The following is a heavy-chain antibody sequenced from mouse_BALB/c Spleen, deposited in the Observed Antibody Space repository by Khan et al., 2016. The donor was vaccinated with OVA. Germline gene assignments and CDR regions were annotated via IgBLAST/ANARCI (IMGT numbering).Heavy chain of an antibody. CDR3: TRTPGYYGSNYFDQ. J-gene: IGHJ2*03. CDR1: GFTFSDYG. V-gene: IGHV5-9-3*01. CDR2: ISSGGSFT. D-gene: IGHD1-1*01. Sequence: EVELVESGGDLVKPGGSLKLSCAASGFTFSDYGMYWVRQTPEKRLEWVGTISSGGSFTYYLDSVKGRFTISRDSDKNTLYLQMSSLRSEDTAMCYCTRTPGYYGSNYFDQWGQGTSLTVSS.